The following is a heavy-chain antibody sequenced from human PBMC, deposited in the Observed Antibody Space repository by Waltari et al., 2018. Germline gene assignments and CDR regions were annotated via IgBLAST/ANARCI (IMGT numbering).Heavy chain of an antibody. CDR1: GFTFHRYS. D-gene: IGHD2-15*01. CDR3: ARRPCRDGNCYMDH. Sequence: EVQLVESGGGLVKPGGSLRLSCSASGFTFHRYSMNWVRQAPGRGLEWVSSIASVGRYMYYAEFGKGRFTISRDNTKLYLQMDSLRVEDTAVYYCARRPCRDGNCYMDHWGQGTLVTVSS. CDR2: IASVGRYM. V-gene: IGHV3-21*02. J-gene: IGHJ4*02.